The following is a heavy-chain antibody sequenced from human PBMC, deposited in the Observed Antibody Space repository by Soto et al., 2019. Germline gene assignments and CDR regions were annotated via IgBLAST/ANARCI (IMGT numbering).Heavy chain of an antibody. CDR2: ISSSSSYI. CDR3: ARDIENTVVNPNYYYYAMDV. D-gene: IGHD2-15*01. V-gene: IGHV3-21*01. Sequence: PGGSLRLSCAASGFTFSSYSMNWVRQAPGKGLEWVSSISSSSSYIYYADSVKGRFTISRDNAKNSLYLQMNSLRAEDTAVYYCARDIENTVVNPNYYYYAMDVWGQGTTVTVSS. CDR1: GFTFSSYS. J-gene: IGHJ6*02.